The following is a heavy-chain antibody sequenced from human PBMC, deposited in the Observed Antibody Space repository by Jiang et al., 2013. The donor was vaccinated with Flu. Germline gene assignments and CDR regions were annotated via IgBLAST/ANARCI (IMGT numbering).Heavy chain of an antibody. CDR3: ARTDYYDNNDFDF. J-gene: IGHJ4*02. Sequence: GAEVKKPGASVQVSCKTSGYTFTDYGITWVRQAPGQGLEWMGWISAENGNINYAQKFKGRVTLTTDTSTTTAYMDLRSLRSDDSAVYYCARTDYYDNNDFDFWGQGTLVTVSS. D-gene: IGHD3-22*01. CDR2: ISAENGNI. V-gene: IGHV1-18*01. CDR1: GYTFTDYG.